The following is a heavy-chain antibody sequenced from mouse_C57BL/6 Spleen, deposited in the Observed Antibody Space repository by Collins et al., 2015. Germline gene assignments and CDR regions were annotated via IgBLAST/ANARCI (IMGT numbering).Heavy chain of an antibody. CDR2: ISYSGST. V-gene: IGHV3-1*01. CDR1: GYSITSGYD. Sequence: DVQLQESGPGMVKPSQSLSLTCTVTGYSITSGYDWHWIRHFPGNKLEWMGYISYSGSTNYNPSLKSRISITHDTSKNHFFLKLNSVTTEDTATYYCARDTHYYAMDYWGQGTSVTVSS. J-gene: IGHJ4*01. CDR3: ARDTHYYAMDY.